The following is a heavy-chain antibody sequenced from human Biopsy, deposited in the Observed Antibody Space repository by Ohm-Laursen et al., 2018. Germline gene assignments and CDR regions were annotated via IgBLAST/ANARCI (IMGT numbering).Heavy chain of an antibody. CDR3: ARRGSGGRSFDY. J-gene: IGHJ4*02. Sequence: SDTLSLTCTVSRDSISNYYWTWIRQSPGKGLEWIGYIYYTGSTNYNPSLKSRVTISVDTSKNQFSLKLGSVTVADTAVFYCARRGSGGRSFDYWGQGSLVTVSS. CDR1: RDSISNYY. CDR2: IYYTGST. D-gene: IGHD2-15*01. V-gene: IGHV4-59*08.